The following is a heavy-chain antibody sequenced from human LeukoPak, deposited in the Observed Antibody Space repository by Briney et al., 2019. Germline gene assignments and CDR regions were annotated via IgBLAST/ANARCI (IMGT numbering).Heavy chain of an antibody. Sequence: SETLSLTRTVSGGSISSGSYYWSWIRQPAGKGLEWIGRIYTSGSTNYNPSLKSRVTISVDTSKNQFSLKLSSVTAADTAVYYCAREAYYYYGSGSAFDYWGQGTLVTVSS. CDR3: AREAYYYYGSGSAFDY. CDR1: GGSISSGSYY. CDR2: IYTSGST. D-gene: IGHD3-10*01. J-gene: IGHJ4*02. V-gene: IGHV4-61*02.